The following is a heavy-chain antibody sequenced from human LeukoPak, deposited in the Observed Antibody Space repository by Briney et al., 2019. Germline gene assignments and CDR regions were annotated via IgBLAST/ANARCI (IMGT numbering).Heavy chain of an antibody. CDR3: ARGRGRGSFDY. J-gene: IGHJ4*02. CDR1: GFTFSSYS. CDR2: TSSSSSYI. D-gene: IGHD3-10*01. Sequence: GGSLRLSCTVSGFTFSSYSMSWVRQAPGKGLEWVSLTSSSSSYIYYADLVKGRFTISRDNAKNSLYLQMNSLRAEDTAVYYCARGRGRGSFDYWGQGTLVTVSS. V-gene: IGHV3-21*01.